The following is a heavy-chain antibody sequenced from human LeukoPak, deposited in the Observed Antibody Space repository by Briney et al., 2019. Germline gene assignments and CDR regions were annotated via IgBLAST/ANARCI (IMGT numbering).Heavy chain of an antibody. CDR2: ISAYNGNT. V-gene: IGHV1-18*01. J-gene: IGHJ4*02. D-gene: IGHD3-22*01. CDR3: ARYYYYDSSGYYYHY. CDR1: GYTFTSYG. Sequence: ASVKVSCKASGYTFTSYGISWVRQAPGQGLEWMGWISAYNGNTNYAQKLQGRVTMTTDTSTSTAYMELRSLRSDDTAVYYCARYYYYDSSGYYYHYWGQGTLVTVSS.